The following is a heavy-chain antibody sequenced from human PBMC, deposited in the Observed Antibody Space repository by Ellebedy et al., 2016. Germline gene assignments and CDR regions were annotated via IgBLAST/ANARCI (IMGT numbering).Heavy chain of an antibody. CDR3: GTMVRGVIGWFDP. V-gene: IGHV4-34*01. CDR2: FNHSGST. D-gene: IGHD3-10*01. CDR1: GGSFSGYY. Sequence: SETLSLTXAVYGGSFSGYYWNWIRQPPGKGLEWIGEFNHSGSTNYNPSLKSRVTISVDTSTNQFSLKLSSVTAAATAGYYCGTMVRGVIGWFDPWGQGTLVTVSS. J-gene: IGHJ5*02.